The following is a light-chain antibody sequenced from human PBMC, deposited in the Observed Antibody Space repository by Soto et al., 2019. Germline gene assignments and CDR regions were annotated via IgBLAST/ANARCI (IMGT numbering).Light chain of an antibody. J-gene: IGKJ3*01. V-gene: IGKV1-27*01. Sequence: DIQMTQSPSSLYASVGDRVTITCRASQGISNYLAWYQQKPGKVPKVLIYGASTLQSGVPARFNGSGSGTDFTLTISSLQPEDVATYYCQKYNSAPFTLGPGTKVYFK. CDR2: GAS. CDR1: QGISNY. CDR3: QKYNSAPFT.